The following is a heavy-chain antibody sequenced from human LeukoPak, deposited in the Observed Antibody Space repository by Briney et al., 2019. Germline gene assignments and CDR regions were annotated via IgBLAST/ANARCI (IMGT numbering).Heavy chain of an antibody. CDR3: ARQFSDSESESHKPSVYYYMDV. J-gene: IGHJ6*03. CDR1: GYSFTTYW. V-gene: IGHV5-51*01. Sequence: GESLKISCKGSGYSFTTYWIGWVRQMPGKGLEWMGTIYPADSDTRYSPSFQGQVTISADKSISTAYLSLKASDTAMYYCARQFSDSESESHKPSVYYYMDVWGKGTTVTVSS. D-gene: IGHD3-10*01. CDR2: IYPADSDT.